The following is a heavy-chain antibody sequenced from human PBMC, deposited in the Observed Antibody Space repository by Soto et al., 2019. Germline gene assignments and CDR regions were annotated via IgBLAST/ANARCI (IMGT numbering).Heavy chain of an antibody. D-gene: IGHD2-2*01. CDR1: GGSISSGGYY. J-gene: IGHJ3*02. CDR2: IYYSGST. Sequence: QVQLQESGPGLVKPSQTLSLTCTVSGGSISSGGYYWSWIRQHPGKGLEWIGYIYYSGSTYYNPSLKSRVTISVDTSKNQFSLKLSSVTAADTAVYYCARERIVVPAAMGDDAFDIWGQGTMVTVSS. CDR3: ARERIVVPAAMGDDAFDI. V-gene: IGHV4-31*03.